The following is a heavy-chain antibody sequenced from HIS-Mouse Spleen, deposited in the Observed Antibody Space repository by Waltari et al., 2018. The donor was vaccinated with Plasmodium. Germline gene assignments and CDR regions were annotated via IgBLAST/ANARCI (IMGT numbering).Heavy chain of an antibody. V-gene: IGHV1-18*01. CDR2: ISGYNGNT. Sequence: QVQLVQSGAEGKRPGASVKDSCKASGCTFSSYGSSWVRRAPGQGLEWMGWISGYNGNTNYAQKVQGRVTMTTDTSTSTAYMELRSLRSDDTAVYYCARLLPWVHGHFDYWGQGTLVTVSS. CDR1: GCTFSSYG. J-gene: IGHJ4*02. D-gene: IGHD1-26*01. CDR3: ARLLPWVHGHFDY.